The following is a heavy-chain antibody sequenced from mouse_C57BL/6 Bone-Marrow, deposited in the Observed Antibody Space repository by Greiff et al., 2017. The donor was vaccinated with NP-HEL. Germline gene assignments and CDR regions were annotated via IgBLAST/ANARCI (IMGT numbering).Heavy chain of an antibody. Sequence: VQLKQSGPELVKPGASVKISCKASGYTFTDYYMNWVKQSHGKSLEWIGDINPNNGGTSYNQKFKGKATLTVDKSSSTAYMELRSLTSEDSAVYYCARKGFITNPMDYWGQGTSVTVSS. CDR3: ARKGFITNPMDY. V-gene: IGHV1-26*01. J-gene: IGHJ4*01. CDR1: GYTFTDYY. D-gene: IGHD1-1*01. CDR2: INPNNGGT.